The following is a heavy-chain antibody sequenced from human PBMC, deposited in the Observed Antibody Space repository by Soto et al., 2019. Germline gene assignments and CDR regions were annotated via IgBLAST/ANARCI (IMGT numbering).Heavy chain of an antibody. Sequence: QVQLVQSGAEVKKPGASVRVSCKASGYSLTGYYIHWVRQAPGQGLEWMGRINPSDGSTAYTQQLQGSLFMNRDTSTSTVFMALNSLKSQDTALYFCAREGTGSYLVLWGQGTLVTVS. D-gene: IGHD2-8*02. CDR2: INPSDGST. CDR3: AREGTGSYLVL. J-gene: IGHJ4*02. V-gene: IGHV1-46*04. CDR1: GYSLTGYY.